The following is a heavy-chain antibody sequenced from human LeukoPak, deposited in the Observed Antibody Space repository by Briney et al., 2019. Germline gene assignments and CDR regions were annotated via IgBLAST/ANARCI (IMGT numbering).Heavy chain of an antibody. D-gene: IGHD5-12*01. V-gene: IGHV1-2*02. CDR3: ARDVRYSNYMDV. J-gene: IGHJ6*03. CDR1: GYTFTGYY. CDR2: INPDTGGT. Sequence: ASVKVSCKASGYTFTGYYLHWVRQAPGRGLEWLGWINPDTGGTNYAQKFQGRVTVTRNTSISTAYMELSRLQSDDTAVYYCARDVRYSNYMDVWGKGTTVTVSS.